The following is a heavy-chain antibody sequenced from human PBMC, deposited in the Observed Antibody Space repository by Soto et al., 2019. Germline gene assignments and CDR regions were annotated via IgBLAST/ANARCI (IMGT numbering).Heavy chain of an antibody. J-gene: IGHJ4*02. Sequence: SETLSLTCSVSGVFISPYYWTWIRQPPGKGLEWIGYIYYTGTTNYNPSLKSRLTMLVDTSKNQFSLNLSSVTAADTAVYYCARGFPGAAAGDYVLDYWGQGTLVTVSS. V-gene: IGHV4-59*01. CDR2: IYYTGTT. CDR3: ARGFPGAAAGDYVLDY. CDR1: GVFISPYY. D-gene: IGHD4-17*01.